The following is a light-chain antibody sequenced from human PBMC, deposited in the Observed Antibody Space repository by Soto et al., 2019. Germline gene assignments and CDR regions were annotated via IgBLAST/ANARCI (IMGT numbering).Light chain of an antibody. V-gene: IGLV4-69*01. CDR3: QTWVTGIHI. J-gene: IGLJ2*01. CDR1: SGHSNYA. CDR2: LNSDGSH. Sequence: QLVLTQSPSASASLGASVKLTCTLSSGHSNYAIAWHQQQPEKGPRFLMKLNSDGSHSKGDGIPDRFSGSSSGAERYLTIPTLQSEDEADYYCQTWVTGIHIFGGGTKVTVL.